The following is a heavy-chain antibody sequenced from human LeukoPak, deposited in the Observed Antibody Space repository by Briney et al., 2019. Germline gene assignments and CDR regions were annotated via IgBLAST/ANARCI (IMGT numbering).Heavy chain of an antibody. Sequence: SETLSLTCSVSGGSISSYYWSWIRQPPGKGLEWIGYIYYTGSTNYNPSLKSRVTISVDTSKNQFALKLSSVTAADTAVYYCARDRSSYFDYWGQGTLVTVSS. CDR1: GGSISSYY. J-gene: IGHJ4*02. V-gene: IGHV4-59*08. CDR3: ARDRSSYFDY. CDR2: IYYTGST. D-gene: IGHD1-14*01.